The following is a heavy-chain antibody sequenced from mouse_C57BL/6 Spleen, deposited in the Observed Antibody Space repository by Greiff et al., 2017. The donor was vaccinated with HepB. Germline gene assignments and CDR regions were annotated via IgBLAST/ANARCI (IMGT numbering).Heavy chain of an antibody. D-gene: IGHD1-1*01. CDR3: ARNHYYYGSSYDAMDY. CDR2: IYPGSGST. Sequence: QVQLQQPGAELVKPGASVKMSCKASGYTFTSYWITWVKQRPGQGLEWIGDIYPGSGSTNYNEKFKSKATLTVDTSSSTAYMPLSSLTSEDSAVYYCARNHYYYGSSYDAMDYWGQGTSVTVSS. CDR1: GYTFTSYW. V-gene: IGHV1-55*01. J-gene: IGHJ4*01.